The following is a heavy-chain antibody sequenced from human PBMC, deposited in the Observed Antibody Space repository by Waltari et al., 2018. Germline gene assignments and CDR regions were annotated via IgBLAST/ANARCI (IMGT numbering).Heavy chain of an antibody. Sequence: EVQLVQSGAEVKKPGATVKLSCKASGYTFTDYYMHWVQQAAGKGRQWMGRFDPEDGETKYEEKFQGRVTITADTYTDTAYMELSSLRSEDTAVYYCATLAHSVLRYCVRHPAYWGQGTLVTVSS. J-gene: IGHJ4*02. D-gene: IGHD3-9*01. V-gene: IGHV1-69-2*01. CDR1: GYTFTDYY. CDR2: FDPEDGET. CDR3: ATLAHSVLRYCVRHPAY.